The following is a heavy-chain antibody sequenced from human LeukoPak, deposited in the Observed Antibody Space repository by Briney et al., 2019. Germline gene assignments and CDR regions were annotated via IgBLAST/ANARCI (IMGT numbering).Heavy chain of an antibody. J-gene: IGHJ3*02. CDR2: ISSSSSYI. D-gene: IGHD2-21*02. CDR1: GFTFSSYS. Sequence: GGSLRLSCAASGFTFSSYSMNWVRQAPGKGLEWVSSISSSSSYIYYADSVKGRLTISRDNAKNSLYLQMNSLRAEDTAVYYCARDYLPYCGGDCYTTNDAFDIWGQGTMVTVSS. CDR3: ARDYLPYCGGDCYTTNDAFDI. V-gene: IGHV3-21*01.